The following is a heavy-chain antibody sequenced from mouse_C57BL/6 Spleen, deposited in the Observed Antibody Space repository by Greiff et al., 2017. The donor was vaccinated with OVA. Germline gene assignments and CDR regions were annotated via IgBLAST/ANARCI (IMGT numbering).Heavy chain of an antibody. D-gene: IGHD2-5*01. CDR3: ARGYYYSSYVGFAY. J-gene: IGHJ3*01. V-gene: IGHV1-18*01. CDR1: GYTFTDYN. Sequence: VQLKESGPELVKPGASVKIPCKASGYTFTDYNMDWVKQSHGKSLEWIGDINPNNGGTIYNQKFKGKATLPVDKSSCTAYMELRSLTSEDTAVSCCARGYYYSSYVGFAYWGQGTLVTVSA. CDR2: INPNNGGT.